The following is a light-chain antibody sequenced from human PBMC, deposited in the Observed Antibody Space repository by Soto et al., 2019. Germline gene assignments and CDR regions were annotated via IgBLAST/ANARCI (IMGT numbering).Light chain of an antibody. CDR3: QQYNSYWT. CDR2: KAP. Sequence: DIQMTPSPSTLSASVGAIVTITCRASQSISSWLAWYQQKPGKAPKLLIYKAPSLESGVPSRFSCSGSGTEFTLTISHLQPDDFATYYCQQYNSYWTFGQGTKVEIK. J-gene: IGKJ1*01. V-gene: IGKV1-5*03. CDR1: QSISSW.